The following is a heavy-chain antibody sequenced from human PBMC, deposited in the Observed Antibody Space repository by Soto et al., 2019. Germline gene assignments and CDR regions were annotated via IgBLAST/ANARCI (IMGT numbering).Heavy chain of an antibody. V-gene: IGHV3-73*02. CDR1: GFTFSGSS. J-gene: IGHJ4*02. Sequence: EVQLVESGGGLVQPGGSLKLSCAASGFTFSGSSVHWVRQASGKGLEWVGRIRNKVHSYATAYAASVRGRFTISRDDSKNTTFLQMKSLNTEDTAVYYCISHSPEDMKRTWDQGTLVTVSS. D-gene: IGHD2-15*01. CDR3: ISHSPEDMKRT. CDR2: IRNKVHSYAT.